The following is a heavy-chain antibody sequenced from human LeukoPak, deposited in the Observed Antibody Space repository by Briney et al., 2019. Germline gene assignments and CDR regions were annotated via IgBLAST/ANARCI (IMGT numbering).Heavy chain of an antibody. CDR1: GFTFSSYA. CDR2: ISGSGGST. V-gene: IGHV3-23*01. D-gene: IGHD3-22*01. CDR3: ARHYIARYYYDSSGYYQNWFDP. J-gene: IGHJ5*02. Sequence: GGSLRPSCAASGFTFSSYAMSWVRQAPGKGLEWVSAISGSGGSTYYADSVKGRFTISRDNSKNTLYLQMNSLRAEDTAVYYCARHYIARYYYDSSGYYQNWFDPWGQGTLVTVSS.